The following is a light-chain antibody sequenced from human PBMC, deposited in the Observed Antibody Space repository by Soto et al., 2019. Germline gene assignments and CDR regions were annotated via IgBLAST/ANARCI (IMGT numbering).Light chain of an antibody. V-gene: IGKV3-20*01. J-gene: IGKJ1*01. CDR1: QSVSSSY. Sequence: EIVLTQSPGTLSLSPGERATLSCRASQSVSSSYLAWYQQKPGQAPRLLIYGASSRATGIPDRFSGSGSGTDFTLTISRLEPEDYAVYYCQLYGSSPETVGQGTKVEIK. CDR2: GAS. CDR3: QLYGSSPET.